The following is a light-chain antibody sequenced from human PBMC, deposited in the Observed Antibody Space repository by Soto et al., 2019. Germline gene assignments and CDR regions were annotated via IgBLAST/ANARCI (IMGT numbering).Light chain of an antibody. V-gene: IGKV1-39*01. Sequence: DIQMTQSPSSLSASVGDRVTITCRASQNINRYLNWYRQIPGRAPELLIYAASSLHNGVPSRFSGSGSGTDFALTISSLQPEDFATYYCQQSHSAPPWTFGKGTKVEIK. CDR3: QQSHSAPPWT. CDR1: QNINRY. J-gene: IGKJ1*01. CDR2: AAS.